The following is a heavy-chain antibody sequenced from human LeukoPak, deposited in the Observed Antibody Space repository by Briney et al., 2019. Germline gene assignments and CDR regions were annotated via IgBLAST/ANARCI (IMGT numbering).Heavy chain of an antibody. CDR3: AKDHYDSSGYQNDFDY. CDR2: ISGSGGST. J-gene: IGHJ4*02. V-gene: IGHV3-23*01. CDR1: GFTFSSYA. Sequence: GGSLRLSCAASGFTFSSYAMSWVRQAPGKGLAWVSAISGSGGSTYYADSVKGRFTISRDNSKNTLYLQMNSLRAEDTAVYYCAKDHYDSSGYQNDFDYWGQGTLVTVSS. D-gene: IGHD3-22*01.